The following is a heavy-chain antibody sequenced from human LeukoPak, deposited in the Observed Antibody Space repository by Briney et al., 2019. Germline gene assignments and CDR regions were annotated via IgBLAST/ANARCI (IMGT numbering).Heavy chain of an antibody. CDR2: ISAYNGNT. Sequence: ASVKVSCKASGYTFTSYGISWVRQAPGQGLEWMGWISAYNGNTNYAQKLQGRVTMTTDTSTSTAYMELRSLRSDDTAVYYCARVPKGSSPYNWFGPWGQGNLVTVSS. CDR1: GYTFTSYG. V-gene: IGHV1-18*01. J-gene: IGHJ5*02. D-gene: IGHD1-26*01. CDR3: ARVPKGSSPYNWFGP.